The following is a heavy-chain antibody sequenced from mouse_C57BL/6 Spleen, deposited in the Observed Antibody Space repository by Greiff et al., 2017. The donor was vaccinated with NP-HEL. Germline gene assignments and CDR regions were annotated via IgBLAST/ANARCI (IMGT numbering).Heavy chain of an antibody. Sequence: QVQLQQSGAELVKPGASVKLSCKASGYTFTEYTIHWVKQRSGQGLEWIGWFYPGSGSIKYNEKFKDKATLTADKSSSTVYMELSRLTSEDSAVFFCAVHEDLYGNHGLWAMDYWGQGTSVTVSS. V-gene: IGHV1-62-2*01. CDR2: FYPGSGSI. CDR3: AVHEDLYGNHGLWAMDY. CDR1: GYTFTEYT. D-gene: IGHD2-1*01. J-gene: IGHJ4*01.